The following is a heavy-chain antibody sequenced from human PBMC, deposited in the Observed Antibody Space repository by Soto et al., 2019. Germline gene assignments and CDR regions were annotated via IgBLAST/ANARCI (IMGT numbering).Heavy chain of an antibody. Sequence: GGSLRLSCAASGFTFSSYAMSWVRQAPGKGLEWVSAISGSGGSTYYADSVKGRFTISRDNSKNTLYLQMNSLRAEDTAVYYCAKDLLSGITMIVVVINLYFDYWGQGTLVTVSS. CDR3: AKDLLSGITMIVVVINLYFDY. CDR2: ISGSGGST. V-gene: IGHV3-23*01. J-gene: IGHJ4*02. CDR1: GFTFSSYA. D-gene: IGHD3-22*01.